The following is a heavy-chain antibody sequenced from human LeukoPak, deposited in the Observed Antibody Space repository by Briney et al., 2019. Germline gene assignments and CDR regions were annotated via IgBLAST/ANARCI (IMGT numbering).Heavy chain of an antibody. J-gene: IGHJ4*02. CDR2: IGGRTGIT. CDR3: ARVPLRFLEPFDY. Sequence: SETLPLTCTISGWSLIDYYWSWIRQPPGKGLEGVGEIGGRTGITNYNPSLKSRAALSLDTSENHFSLTLHSVTAADTAVYYCARVPLRFLEPFDYWGQGTLVTVSS. D-gene: IGHD3-3*01. V-gene: IGHV4-34*01. CDR1: GWSLIDYY.